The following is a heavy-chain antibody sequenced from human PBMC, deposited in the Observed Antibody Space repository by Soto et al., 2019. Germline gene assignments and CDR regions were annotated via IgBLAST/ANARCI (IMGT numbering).Heavy chain of an antibody. CDR2: INPNSGGT. CDR1: GYTFTGYY. J-gene: IGHJ6*02. D-gene: IGHD3-22*01. Sequence: GASVKVSCKASGYTFTGYYMHWVRQAPGQGLEWMGWINPNSGGTNYAQKFQGWVTMTRDTSISTAYMELSRLRSDDTAVYYCARERLSSGYYYYYYGMDVWGQGTTVTVS. V-gene: IGHV1-2*04. CDR3: ARERLSSGYYYYYYGMDV.